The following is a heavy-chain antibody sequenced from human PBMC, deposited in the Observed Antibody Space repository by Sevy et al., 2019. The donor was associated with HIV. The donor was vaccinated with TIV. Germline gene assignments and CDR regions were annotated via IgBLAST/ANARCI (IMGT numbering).Heavy chain of an antibody. CDR3: ARGGGIAARVLEYALDI. J-gene: IGHJ3*02. Sequence: GGSLRLSCAASGFTFSSYDMHWVRQATGKGLEWVSAIGSAGDTYYPGSVKGRFTISRENAKNSLYLQMNSLRAGDTAVYYCARGGGIAARVLEYALDIWGQGTMVTVSS. CDR2: IGSAGDT. D-gene: IGHD6-6*01. V-gene: IGHV3-13*01. CDR1: GFTFSSYD.